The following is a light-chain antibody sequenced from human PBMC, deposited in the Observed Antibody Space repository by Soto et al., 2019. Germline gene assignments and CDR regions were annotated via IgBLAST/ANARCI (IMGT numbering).Light chain of an antibody. CDR1: QSISSY. Sequence: DIQMTQSPSSLSASVGDRVTITCRASQSISSYLNWYQQKPGKAPQLLIYAASRLQSAVPSRFSGSGSGTDFTLTISSLQPEDFATYSCQQSYSTPPTFGQGTKLEIK. CDR2: AAS. V-gene: IGKV1-39*01. J-gene: IGKJ2*01. CDR3: QQSYSTPPT.